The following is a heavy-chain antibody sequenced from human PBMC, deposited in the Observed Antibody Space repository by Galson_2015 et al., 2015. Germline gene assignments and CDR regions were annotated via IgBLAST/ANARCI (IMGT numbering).Heavy chain of an antibody. CDR2: ISYDGSNK. J-gene: IGHJ4*02. V-gene: IGHV3-30*18. CDR3: AKDAVLAYYYDSSGYYGGGYFDY. D-gene: IGHD3-22*01. CDR1: GFTFSSYG. Sequence: SLRLSCAASGFTFSSYGMHWVRQAPGKGLEWVAVISYDGSNKYYADSVKGRFTISRDNSKNTLYLQMNSLRAEDTAVYYCAKDAVLAYYYDSSGYYGGGYFDYWGQGTLVTVSS.